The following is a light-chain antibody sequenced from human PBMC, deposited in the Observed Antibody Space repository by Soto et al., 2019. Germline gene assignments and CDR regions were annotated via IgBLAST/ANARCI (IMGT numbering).Light chain of an antibody. CDR1: QSVSSY. CDR2: DAS. J-gene: IGKJ4*01. CDR3: QQRSNWPPLT. V-gene: IGKV3-11*01. Sequence: EIVLTQSPATLSLSPGERATLSCRASQSVSSYLAWYPQKPGQAPRLLIYDASNRATGIPARFSGSGSGTDFTLTISSLEPEDFAVYYWQQRSNWPPLTFGGGTKVEIK.